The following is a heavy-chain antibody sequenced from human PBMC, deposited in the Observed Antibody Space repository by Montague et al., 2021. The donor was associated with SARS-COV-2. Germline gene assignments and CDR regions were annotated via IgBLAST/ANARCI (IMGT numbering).Heavy chain of an antibody. V-gene: IGHV4-34*01. CDR3: ARGQGEITMIVVVLTAAAHYFDY. Sequence: SETLSLTCAVYGRSLSGYDWSWIRQPPGKGLEWIGEINHSGSTKYNPSXXSRVSISVDTSKNQFSLKLNSVTAADTAVYYCARGQGEITMIVVVLTAAAHYFDYWGQGTLVTVSP. J-gene: IGHJ4*02. CDR2: INHSGST. D-gene: IGHD3-22*01. CDR1: GRSLSGYD.